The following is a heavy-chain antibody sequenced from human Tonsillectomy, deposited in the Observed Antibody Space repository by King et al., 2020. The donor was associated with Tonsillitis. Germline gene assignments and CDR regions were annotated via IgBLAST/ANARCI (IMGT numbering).Heavy chain of an antibody. CDR3: ARRSQYCSSTSCYWA. CDR1: GYSFTNYW. Sequence: VQLVESGSEGKKPGESLKISCKGAGYSFTNYWIVLVGQMPGKGLGWMVIIYPGDAGHRYSPSFHGQVTTSADTSISTAYLQLSSLKASDPAMYYCARRSQYCSSTSCYWAWGQGTLVTVSS. V-gene: IGHV5-51*01. D-gene: IGHD2-2*01. J-gene: IGHJ5*02. CDR2: IYPGDAGH.